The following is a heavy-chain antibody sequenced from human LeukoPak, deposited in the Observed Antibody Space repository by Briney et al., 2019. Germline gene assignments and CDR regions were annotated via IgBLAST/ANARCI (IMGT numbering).Heavy chain of an antibody. CDR1: GYSSTNYG. J-gene: IGHJ5*02. CDR3: ARDVGITVADSFDP. Sequence: ASVKVSCKASGYSSTNYGISWVRQAPGQGLEWMGWIHIYRGNTNYAQKFQGRVTMTTDTSTSTVDMEVRGLRSDDTAMYYCARDVGITVADSFDPWGQGTLVTVSS. V-gene: IGHV1-18*01. CDR2: IHIYRGNT. D-gene: IGHD6-13*01.